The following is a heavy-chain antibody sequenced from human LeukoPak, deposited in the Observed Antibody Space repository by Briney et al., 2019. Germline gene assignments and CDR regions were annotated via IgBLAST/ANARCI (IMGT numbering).Heavy chain of an antibody. D-gene: IGHD4-11*01. CDR1: GDSVSSNSAA. CDR2: TYYRSKWYI. CDR3: ARSNYSNYYYYYGMDV. V-gene: IGHV6-1*01. Sequence: SQTLSLTCAISGDSVSSNSAAWTWIRQSPSRGLEWLGRTYYRSKWYIDYAVSVKSRITINPDTSKSQFSLQLYSVTPEDTSVYYCARSNYSNYYYYYGMDVWGQGTTVTVSS. J-gene: IGHJ6*02.